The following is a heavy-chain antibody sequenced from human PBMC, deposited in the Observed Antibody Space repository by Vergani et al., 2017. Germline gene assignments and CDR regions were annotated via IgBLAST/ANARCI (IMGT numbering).Heavy chain of an antibody. CDR2: IYYSGST. CDR3: ARHSSGWGYWYFDL. V-gene: IGHV4-39*01. CDR1: GGSVSSSSYY. J-gene: IGHJ2*01. D-gene: IGHD6-19*01. Sequence: QLQLQESGPGLVKPSETLSLTCTVSGGSVSSSSYYWGWIRQPPGKGLEWIGSIYYSGSTYYNPSLKSRVTISVDTSKNSFSLRLSSVTAAETAVYYCARHSSGWGYWYFDLWGRGTLVTVSS.